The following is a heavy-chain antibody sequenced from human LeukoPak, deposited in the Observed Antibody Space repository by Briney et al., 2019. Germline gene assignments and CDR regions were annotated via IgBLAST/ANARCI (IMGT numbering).Heavy chain of an antibody. CDR3: AHTRFVGVVRGVKPPYFDY. CDR2: TYYRSKWYN. J-gene: IGHJ4*02. V-gene: IGHV6-1*01. Sequence: SQTLSLTCAISGDSVSSNSAAWNWIRQSPSRGLEWLGRTYYRSKWYNDYAVSVKSRITINPDTSKNQFSLQLNSVTPEDTALYYCAHTRFVGVVRGVKPPYFDYWGQGTLITVSS. D-gene: IGHD3-10*01. CDR1: GDSVSSNSAA.